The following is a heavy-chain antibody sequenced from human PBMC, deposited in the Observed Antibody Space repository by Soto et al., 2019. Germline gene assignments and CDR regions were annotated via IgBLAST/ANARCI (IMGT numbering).Heavy chain of an antibody. CDR1: GFTFSSYA. J-gene: IGHJ4*02. Sequence: QVQLVESGGGVVQPGRSLRPSCAASGFTFSSYAMHWVRQAPGKGLEWVAVISYDGSNKYYADSVKGRFTTSRDNSKNTLYLQMNSLRAEETAVYYCAREWSSSWYGEIDYWGQGTLVSVS. CDR3: AREWSSSWYGEIDY. CDR2: ISYDGSNK. V-gene: IGHV3-30-3*01. D-gene: IGHD6-13*01.